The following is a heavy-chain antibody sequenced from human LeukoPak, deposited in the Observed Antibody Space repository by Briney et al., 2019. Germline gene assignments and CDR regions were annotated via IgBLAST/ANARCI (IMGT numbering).Heavy chain of an antibody. D-gene: IGHD1-14*01. CDR2: LYYSGSS. V-gene: IGHV4-39*07. CDR1: GDSISSSNSY. Sequence: SETLSLTCTVSGDSISSSNSYRGWIRQPPGKGLEWIGSLYYSGSSYYNPSLKSRVTISADTSKNQFSLKLSSVTAADTAVYYCARDRPGWGWYFDLWGRGTLVTVSS. J-gene: IGHJ2*01. CDR3: ARDRPGWGWYFDL.